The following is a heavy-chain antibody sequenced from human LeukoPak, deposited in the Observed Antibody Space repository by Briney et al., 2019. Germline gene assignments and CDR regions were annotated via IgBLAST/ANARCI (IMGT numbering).Heavy chain of an antibody. CDR2: ISYDGSNT. J-gene: IGHJ4*02. D-gene: IGHD3-10*01. V-gene: IGHV3-30*18. CDR1: GFTFSSDG. Sequence: GGSLRLSCAASGFTFSSDGMHWGRQAPGKGLEWVAVISYDGSNTYYADSVKGRFTTSRDNSKNMLYLQMNSLRAEDTAVYYCAKPYYYGSRSYMDYWGQGTLVTVSS. CDR3: AKPYYYGSRSYMDY.